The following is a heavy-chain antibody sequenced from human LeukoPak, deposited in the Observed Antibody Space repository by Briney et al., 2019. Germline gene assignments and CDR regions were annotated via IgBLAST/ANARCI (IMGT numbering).Heavy chain of an antibody. V-gene: IGHV3-30*01. CDR1: GFTFSNYA. D-gene: IGHD1-26*01. CDR2: ISFDATKE. CDR3: ARFKVGSNTTQKNAFDI. Sequence: GGSLRLSCAASGFTFSNYAMHWVRQAPGKGLEWVAVISFDATKEYFGKSVKGRFTISKDNSKSTLFLQMHSLRVEDTALYFCARFKVGSNTTQKNAFDIWGRGTVVTVSS. J-gene: IGHJ3*02.